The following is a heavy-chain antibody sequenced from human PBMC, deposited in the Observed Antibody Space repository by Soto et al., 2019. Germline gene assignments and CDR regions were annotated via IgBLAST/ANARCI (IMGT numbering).Heavy chain of an antibody. Sequence: EVQLVESGGGLVKPGGSLRLSCAASGFTFSSYSMNWVRQAPGKGLEWVSSISSSSSYIYYADSVKGRFTISRDNAKNSLYLPMNSLRAEDTAVYYCARDQREMATTAFQYDYWGQGTLVTVSS. CDR1: GFTFSSYS. J-gene: IGHJ4*02. V-gene: IGHV3-21*01. CDR3: ARDQREMATTAFQYDY. CDR2: ISSSSSYI. D-gene: IGHD5-12*01.